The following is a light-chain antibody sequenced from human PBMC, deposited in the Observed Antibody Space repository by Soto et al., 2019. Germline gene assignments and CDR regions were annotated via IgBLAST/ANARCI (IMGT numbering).Light chain of an antibody. CDR3: QHRVNWPLS. V-gene: IGKV3-11*01. Sequence: EILLTQSPATLSLSPGERATLSCRASQSVYSDIAWYQQKPGQAPRLLIYDASTRATGIPARFSGSGSGTDFTLTISSLEPEDFAVYYCQHRVNWPLSFGGGTKVEIK. CDR1: QSVYSD. CDR2: DAS. J-gene: IGKJ4*01.